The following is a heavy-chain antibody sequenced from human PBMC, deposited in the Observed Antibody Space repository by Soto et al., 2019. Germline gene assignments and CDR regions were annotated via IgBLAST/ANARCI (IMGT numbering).Heavy chain of an antibody. D-gene: IGHD2-2*01. CDR2: IIPILGIA. V-gene: IGHV1-69*08. Sequence: QVQLVQSGAEVKKPGSSVKVSCKASGGTFSSYTISWVRQAPGQGLEWMGRIIPILGIANYAQKFQGRVTITADKSTSTAYMELSSLRSEDTAVDYCARDIVVVPAAIEGGNDYWGQGTLVTVSS. CDR1: GGTFSSYT. CDR3: ARDIVVVPAAIEGGNDY. J-gene: IGHJ4*02.